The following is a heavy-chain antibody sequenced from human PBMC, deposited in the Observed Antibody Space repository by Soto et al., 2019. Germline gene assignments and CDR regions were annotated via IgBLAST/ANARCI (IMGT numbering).Heavy chain of an antibody. Sequence: SETLSLTCTVSGGSVSSGSYYWSWIRQPPGKGLEWIGYIYYSGSTNYNPSLKSRVTISVDTSKNQFSLKLSSVTAADTAVYYCARDIWVNDFWSGYPSWFDPWGQGTLVTVSS. CDR3: ARDIWVNDFWSGYPSWFDP. D-gene: IGHD3-3*01. CDR2: IYYSGST. CDR1: GGSVSSGSYY. V-gene: IGHV4-61*01. J-gene: IGHJ5*02.